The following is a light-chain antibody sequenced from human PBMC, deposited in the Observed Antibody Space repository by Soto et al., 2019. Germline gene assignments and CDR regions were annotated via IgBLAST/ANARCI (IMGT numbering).Light chain of an antibody. J-gene: IGLJ1*01. CDR3: ATWDSSLSAGV. CDR2: EDT. V-gene: IGLV1-51*02. CDR1: SSNIENNY. Sequence: QCVLTQPPSVSAAPGEKVTISCSGSSSNIENNYVSWYQQLPGTAPKLLIYEDTTRPSGIPDRFSGSKSGTSATLGITGLQTGDEADYYCATWDSSLSAGVFGTGTKVTVL.